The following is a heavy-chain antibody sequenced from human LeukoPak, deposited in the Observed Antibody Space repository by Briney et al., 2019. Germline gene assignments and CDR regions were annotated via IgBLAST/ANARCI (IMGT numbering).Heavy chain of an antibody. J-gene: IGHJ4*02. CDR2: INPRSGGT. V-gene: IGHV1-2*02. CDR1: GYTFTDNY. CDR3: GRVAYCGSGCYYYFDY. D-gene: IGHD2-21*02. Sequence: GASVKVSCKASGYTFTDNYIHWVRRAPGQGLEWMGWINPRSGGTSYGQKFQGRVTVTRDTSISTAYMELSSLTSDDTAVYYCGRVAYCGSGCYYYFDYWGQGTLVTVSS.